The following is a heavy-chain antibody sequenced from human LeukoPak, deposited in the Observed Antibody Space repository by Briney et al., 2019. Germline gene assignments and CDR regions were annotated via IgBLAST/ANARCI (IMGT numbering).Heavy chain of an antibody. J-gene: IGHJ2*01. V-gene: IGHV4-30-2*01. CDR3: ASPARPLDYGDFWYFDL. D-gene: IGHD4-17*01. Sequence: PSETLSLTCTVSDASNSSGAYYWTWIRQPPGKGLEWIGYISPSGSTYYKPSLKSRVTISVDMSQNQFSLRLSSVTAADTAKYYCASPARPLDYGDFWYFDLWGRGTLVTVSS. CDR2: ISPSGST. CDR1: DASNSSGAYY.